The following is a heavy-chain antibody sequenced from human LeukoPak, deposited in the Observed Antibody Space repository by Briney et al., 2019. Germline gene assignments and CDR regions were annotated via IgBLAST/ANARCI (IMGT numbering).Heavy chain of an antibody. V-gene: IGHV3-48*01. J-gene: IGHJ4*02. CDR1: GFTFSSYW. CDR2: ISSSSSTI. D-gene: IGHD5-18*01. CDR3: ARENTAMAIDY. Sequence: GGSLRLSCAASGFTFSSYWMSWVRQAPGKGLEWVSYISSSSSTIYYADSVKGRFTISRDNAKNSLYLQMNSLRAEDTAVYYCARENTAMAIDYWGQGTLVTVSS.